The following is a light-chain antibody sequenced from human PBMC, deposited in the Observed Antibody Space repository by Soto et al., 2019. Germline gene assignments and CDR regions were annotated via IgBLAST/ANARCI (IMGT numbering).Light chain of an antibody. CDR1: QNINNY. CDR3: QQYENLPT. J-gene: IGKJ5*01. CDR2: DAS. Sequence: DIHMTQSPSSVSASVGYRFTITCQASQNINNYLNWYKQKPGRAPKLLIYDASNLEAGVPSRLRGSGSGTDFTFTISSMKPEDIATYYCQQYENLPTFGHGTRLEIK. V-gene: IGKV1-33*01.